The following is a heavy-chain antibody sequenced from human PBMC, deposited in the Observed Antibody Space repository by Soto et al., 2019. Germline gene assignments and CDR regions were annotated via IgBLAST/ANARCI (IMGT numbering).Heavy chain of an antibody. CDR2: INPSGGST. V-gene: IGHV1-46*01. CDR3: ARGPMATDYFDY. Sequence: ASVKVSCKASGYTFTSYYMHWARQAPGQGLEWMGIINPSGGSTSYAQKFQGRVTMTRDTSTSTVYMELSSLRSEDTAVYYCARGPMATDYFDYWGQGTLVTLSS. D-gene: IGHD5-12*01. CDR1: GYTFTSYY. J-gene: IGHJ4*02.